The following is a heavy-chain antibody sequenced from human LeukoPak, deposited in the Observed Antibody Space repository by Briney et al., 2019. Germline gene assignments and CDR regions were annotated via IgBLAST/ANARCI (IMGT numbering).Heavy chain of an antibody. V-gene: IGHV3-7*03. D-gene: IGHD3-3*01. CDR1: GSTLSSRW. Sequence: GGSLRLSCVVSGSTLSSRWMMWVRQAPGEGLEWMTNINRDGSEKNYVDSVKGRFTITRDYAENSLYPQMNSLKVEDSAIYYCATYDSWSGYNIASWGQGTLVTVSS. J-gene: IGHJ5*02. CDR2: INRDGSEK. CDR3: ATYDSWSGYNIAS.